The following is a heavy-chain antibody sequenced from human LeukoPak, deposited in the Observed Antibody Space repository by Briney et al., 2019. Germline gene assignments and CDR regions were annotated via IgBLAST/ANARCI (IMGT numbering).Heavy chain of an antibody. CDR1: GFTFSNYA. CDR2: ISGSGGTT. D-gene: IGHD6-19*01. Sequence: RGSLRLSCAASGFTFSNYAMSWVRQAPGKGLEWVSAISGSGGTTYYADSVKGRFTISRDNSKNTLYLQMNSLRAEDTAVYYCAKGSAVAGYYFDYWGQGTLVTVSS. V-gene: IGHV3-23*01. CDR3: AKGSAVAGYYFDY. J-gene: IGHJ4*02.